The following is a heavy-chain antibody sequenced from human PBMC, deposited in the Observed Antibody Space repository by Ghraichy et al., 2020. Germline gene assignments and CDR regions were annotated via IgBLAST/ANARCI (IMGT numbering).Heavy chain of an antibody. J-gene: IGHJ2*01. CDR2: ISSSSSTI. CDR3: ARALGGYFDWLFRGPGYFDL. V-gene: IGHV3-48*02. CDR1: GFTFSSYS. Sequence: GGSLRLSCAASGFTFSSYSMNWVRQAPGKGLEWVSYISSSSSTIYYADSVKGRFTISRDNAKNSLYLQMNSLRDEDTAVYYCARALGGYFDWLFRGPGYFDLWGRGTLVTVSS. D-gene: IGHD3-9*01.